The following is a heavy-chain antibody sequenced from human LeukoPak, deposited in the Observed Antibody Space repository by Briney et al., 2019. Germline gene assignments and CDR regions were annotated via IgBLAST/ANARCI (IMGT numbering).Heavy chain of an antibody. J-gene: IGHJ6*02. D-gene: IGHD1-1*01. Sequence: GGSLRLSCAASGFTFDGYAMHWVRQAPGKGLEWVSGISWNSGSIGYADSVKGRFTISRDNAKNSLYLQMNSLRAGDTALYYCAKDRTGTTHYGMDVWGQGTTVIVSS. CDR1: GFTFDGYA. CDR3: AKDRTGTTHYGMDV. CDR2: ISWNSGSI. V-gene: IGHV3-9*01.